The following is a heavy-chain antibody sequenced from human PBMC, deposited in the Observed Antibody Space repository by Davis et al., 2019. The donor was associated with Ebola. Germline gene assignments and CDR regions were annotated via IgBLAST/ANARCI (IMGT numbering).Heavy chain of an antibody. V-gene: IGHV3-20*04. Sequence: PGGSLRLSCAASGFTFDDYGMSWVRQAPGKGLEWVSGISWNSGSIAYADSVKGRFTISRDNAKNSLYLQMNSLRAEDTAVYYCARDGPYNWNSDAFDIWGQGTMVTVSS. CDR2: ISWNSGSI. CDR1: GFTFDDYG. CDR3: ARDGPYNWNSDAFDI. D-gene: IGHD1-7*01. J-gene: IGHJ3*02.